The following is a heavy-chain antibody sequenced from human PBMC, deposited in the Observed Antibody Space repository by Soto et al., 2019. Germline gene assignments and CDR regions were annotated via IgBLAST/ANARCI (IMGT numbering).Heavy chain of an antibody. CDR3: ARGDSTDCSNGVCSFFYNHDMDV. V-gene: IGHV1-2*04. CDR2: INPKSGGT. D-gene: IGHD2-8*01. Sequence: ASVKVSCKASGYSFTDYHIHWVRQAPGQGLEWLGRINPKSGGTSTAQKFQGWVTMTTDTSISTASMELTRLTSDDTTIYYCARGDSTDCSNGVCSFFYNHDMDVWGQGTTVTVSS. CDR1: GYSFTDYH. J-gene: IGHJ6*02.